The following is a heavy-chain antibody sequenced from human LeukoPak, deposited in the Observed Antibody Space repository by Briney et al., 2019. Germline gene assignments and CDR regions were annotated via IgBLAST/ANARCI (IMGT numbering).Heavy chain of an antibody. CDR1: GYTFTSYG. CDR3: ARVEDYYDSSGYYYFDY. CDR2: ISAYNGNT. J-gene: IGHJ4*02. D-gene: IGHD3-22*01. Sequence: ASVKFSCKASGYTFTSYGISWVRQAPGQGLEWMGWISAYNGNTNYAQKLQGRVTMTTDTSTSTAYMELRSLRSDDTAVYYCARVEDYYDSSGYYYFDYWGQGTLVTVSS. V-gene: IGHV1-18*01.